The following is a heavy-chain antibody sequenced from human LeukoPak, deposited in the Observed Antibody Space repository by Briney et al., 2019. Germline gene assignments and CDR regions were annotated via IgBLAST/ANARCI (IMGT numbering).Heavy chain of an antibody. Sequence: GGSLRLSCAASGLTFSSYAMSWVRQAPGKGLEWVSIISGSGGSTYYADSVKGRFTISRDNSKNTLYLQMNSLRAEDTAVYYCAKENRIAVAGTSWFDPWGQGTLVTVSS. V-gene: IGHV3-23*01. CDR3: AKENRIAVAGTSWFDP. CDR1: GLTFSSYA. CDR2: ISGSGGST. J-gene: IGHJ5*02. D-gene: IGHD6-19*01.